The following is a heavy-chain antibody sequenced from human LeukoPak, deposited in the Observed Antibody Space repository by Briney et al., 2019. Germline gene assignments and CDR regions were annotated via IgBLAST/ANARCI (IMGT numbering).Heavy chain of an antibody. CDR1: GFTFSSYW. CDR2: IKRDGNEK. J-gene: IGHJ5*01. D-gene: IGHD3-10*01. CDR3: AKEGAYPIITYDS. Sequence: GGSLRLSCAASGFTFSSYWMNWVRQAPGKGLEWVANIKRDGNEKNYVDSVKGRFSISRDNAKNSLYLQMDSLRAEDTAVYYCAKEGAYPIITYDSWGQGALDAVSS. V-gene: IGHV3-7*01.